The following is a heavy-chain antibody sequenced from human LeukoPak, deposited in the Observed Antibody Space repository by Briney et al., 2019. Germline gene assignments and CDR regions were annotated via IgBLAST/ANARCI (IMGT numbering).Heavy chain of an antibody. V-gene: IGHV4-34*01. CDR1: GGSFSGYY. D-gene: IGHD6-19*01. CDR3: ARGLSSGWVDH. CDR2: INHSGST. Sequence: SETLSLTCAVYGGSFSGYYWSWIRQPPGKGLEWIGEINHSGSTNYNPSLKSRVTISVDTSKNQFSLKLSSVTAADTAVYYCARGLSSGWVDHWGQGTLVTVSS. J-gene: IGHJ4*02.